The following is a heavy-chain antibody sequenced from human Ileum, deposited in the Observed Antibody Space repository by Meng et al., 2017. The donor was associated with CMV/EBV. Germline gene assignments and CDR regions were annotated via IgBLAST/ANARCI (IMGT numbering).Heavy chain of an antibody. D-gene: IGHD6-19*01. CDR3: AREGGGWYFDS. V-gene: IGHV4-30-4*01. CDR1: GDSLSTGDYY. Sequence: VQLQASGPGLVKPSQTLSLTCTVSGDSLSTGDYYWSWIRQPPGKGPEWIGYIYYSGSTLYNPSLKSPVTISLDKSKNQFSLRLRSVTAADTAVYFCAREGGGWYFDSWGQGTLVTVPQ. CDR2: IYYSGST. J-gene: IGHJ4*02.